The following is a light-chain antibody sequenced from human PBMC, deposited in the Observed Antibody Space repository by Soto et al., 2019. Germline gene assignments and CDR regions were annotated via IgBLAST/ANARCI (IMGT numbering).Light chain of an antibody. CDR1: QDISNS. CDR2: DAS. V-gene: IGKV1-33*01. Sequence: DIQMTQSPSSLSAYVGDRVTITCQASQDISNSLNWYQQKPGKAPKLLIYDASNLETGVPSSFSGSGSGTDFTFTISSLQPEDIATYYCQQYDDLPLTFGGGTKVDIK. J-gene: IGKJ4*01. CDR3: QQYDDLPLT.